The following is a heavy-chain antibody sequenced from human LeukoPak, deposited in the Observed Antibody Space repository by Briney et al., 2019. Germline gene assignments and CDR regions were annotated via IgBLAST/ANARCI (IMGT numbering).Heavy chain of an antibody. CDR3: ARVARTGGLYYYYMDV. D-gene: IGHD3/OR15-3a*01. CDR2: ISSSSSTM. V-gene: IGHV3-48*01. CDR1: GFTLSSYT. J-gene: IGHJ6*03. Sequence: PGGSQRLSCAASGFTLSSYTMNWVRQAPGKGLEWISYISSSSSTMYYADSVKGRFTISRDNAKNSLYLQMNSLRAEDTAVYYCARVARTGGLYYYYMDVWGKGTTVTVSS.